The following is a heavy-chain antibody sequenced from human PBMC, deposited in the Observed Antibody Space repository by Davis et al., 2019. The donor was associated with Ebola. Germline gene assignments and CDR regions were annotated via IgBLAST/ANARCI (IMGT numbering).Heavy chain of an antibody. CDR3: AKDIQGGSSYLDY. CDR2: LSITGLT. CDR1: GGSISSSSYY. V-gene: IGHV3-23*01. J-gene: IGHJ4*02. D-gene: IGHD3-16*01. Sequence: PSETLSLTCTVSGGSISSSSYYWGWIRQPPGKGLEWISDLSITGLTNYADAVKGRFTTSRDTSKNTLYLQMNSLRAEDTAIYYCAKDIQGGSSYLDYWGQGTLVTVSS.